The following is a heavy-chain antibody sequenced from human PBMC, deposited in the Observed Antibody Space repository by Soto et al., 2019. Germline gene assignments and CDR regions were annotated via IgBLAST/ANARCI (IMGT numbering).Heavy chain of an antibody. CDR2: INPRSGDT. D-gene: IGHD1-26*01. Sequence: QVQLVQSGAEVKKHGASVNVSCKASGNTFTRFYIHWVRQAPGQGLEWMGIINPRSGDTTYAEKLQGRITVTRDTSTSTVYMELTSLRYEDTAIYYCARVALSGGGWLDPWGQGTLVTVSS. V-gene: IGHV1-46*01. CDR3: ARVALSGGGWLDP. CDR1: GNTFTRFY. J-gene: IGHJ5*02.